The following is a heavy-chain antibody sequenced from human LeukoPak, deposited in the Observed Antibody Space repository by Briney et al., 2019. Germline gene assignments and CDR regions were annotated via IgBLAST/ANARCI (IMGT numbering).Heavy chain of an antibody. D-gene: IGHD3-10*01. V-gene: IGHV3-30-3*01. CDR2: ISYDGSNK. CDR1: GFTFSSYA. J-gene: IGHJ4*02. Sequence: GGSLRLSCAASGFTFSSYAMHWVRQAPGKGLGWVAVISYDGSNKYYADSVKGRFTISRDNSKNTLYLQMNSLRAEDTAVYYCARAEVRGVTDNYFDYWGQGTLVTVSS. CDR3: ARAEVRGVTDNYFDY.